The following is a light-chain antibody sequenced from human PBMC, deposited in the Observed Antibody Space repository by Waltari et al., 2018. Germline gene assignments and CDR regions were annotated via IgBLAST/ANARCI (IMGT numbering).Light chain of an antibody. Sequence: EIEVTQSAAILSVSPGESATLSCGASQSVGSNFAWYQQKPGQAPRLLIYGASTRATGIPARFSGSGSGTEFTLTISSLQSEDFAVYYCQQYNNWPQLTFGGGTKVEIK. CDR2: GAS. CDR3: QQYNNWPQLT. V-gene: IGKV3-15*01. CDR1: QSVGSN. J-gene: IGKJ4*01.